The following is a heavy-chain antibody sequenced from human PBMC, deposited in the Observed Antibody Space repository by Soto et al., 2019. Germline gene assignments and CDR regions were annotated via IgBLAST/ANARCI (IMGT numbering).Heavy chain of an antibody. J-gene: IGHJ6*02. V-gene: IGHV4-59*08. CDR1: GGSISSYY. Sequence: SETLSLTCTVSGGSISSYYWSWIRQPPGKGLEWIGYIYYSGSTNYNPSLKSRVTISVDTSKNQFSLKLSSVTAADTAVYYCARHGRGYSYVQFADYYYYGMDVWGQGTTVTVSS. CDR3: ARHGRGYSYVQFADYYYYGMDV. CDR2: IYYSGST. D-gene: IGHD5-18*01.